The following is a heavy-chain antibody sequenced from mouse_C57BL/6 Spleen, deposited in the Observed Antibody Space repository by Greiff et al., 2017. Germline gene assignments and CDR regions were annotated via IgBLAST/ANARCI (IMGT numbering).Heavy chain of an antibody. Sequence: QVQLKQSGAELAKPGASVKLSCKASGYTFTSYWMHWVKQRPGQGLEWIGYINPSSGYTTYNQKFKGKATLTADKSSSTAYRQLSSLTYEDSAVYYWARPAYYSNHLAYWGQGTLVTVSA. CDR1: GYTFTSYW. CDR2: INPSSGYT. V-gene: IGHV1-7*01. J-gene: IGHJ3*01. CDR3: ARPAYYSNHLAY. D-gene: IGHD2-5*01.